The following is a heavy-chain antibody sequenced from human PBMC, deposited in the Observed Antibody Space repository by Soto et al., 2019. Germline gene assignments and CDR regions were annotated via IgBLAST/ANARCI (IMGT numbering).Heavy chain of an antibody. J-gene: IGHJ4*02. D-gene: IGHD3-22*01. CDR3: TRLNYYDTSGYPYFFDY. V-gene: IGHV4-59*12. Sequence: SETLSLTCIFSGDSMSEFYWSLIRQSPGKGLEWIGYVHYVGTTKYNPSHKSRVTISVDTSKKQFSLNLRSVTAADTAVYYCTRLNYYDTSGYPYFFDYWGQGAPVTVSS. CDR1: GDSMSEFY. CDR2: VHYVGTT.